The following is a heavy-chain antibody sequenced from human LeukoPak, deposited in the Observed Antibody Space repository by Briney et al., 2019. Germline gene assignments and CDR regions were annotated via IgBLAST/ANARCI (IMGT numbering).Heavy chain of an antibody. J-gene: IGHJ5*02. CDR3: ARDSSAARFGELTNWFDP. V-gene: IGHV1-69*13. CDR2: IIPIFGTA. CDR1: GGTFSSYA. Sequence: ASVKVSCKASGGTFSSYAISWVRQAPGQGLEWMGGIIPIFGTANYAQKFQGRVTITADESTSKDYMELSSLRSEDTAVYYCARDSSAARFGELTNWFDPWGQGTLVTVSS. D-gene: IGHD3-10*01.